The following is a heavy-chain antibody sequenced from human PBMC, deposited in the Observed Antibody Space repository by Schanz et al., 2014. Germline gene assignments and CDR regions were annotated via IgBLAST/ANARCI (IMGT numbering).Heavy chain of an antibody. CDR2: ISASGGTT. CDR1: GFSLDIFA. D-gene: IGHD1-1*01. V-gene: IGHV3-23*04. CDR3: ARDRRNADLDY. J-gene: IGHJ4*02. Sequence: EVQLVESGGGLVEPGGSLRLSCATSGFSLDIFAVSWVRQIPGKGLEWVSAISASGGTTYYADSVKGRFTISRDNSKNSLYLEMNSLRAEDTALYYCARDRRNADLDYWGQGTLVTVSS.